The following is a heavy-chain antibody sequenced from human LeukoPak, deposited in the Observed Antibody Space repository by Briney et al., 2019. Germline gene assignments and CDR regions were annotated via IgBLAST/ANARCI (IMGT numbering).Heavy chain of an antibody. CDR2: IYTSEST. CDR1: GVSISSYF. CDR3: ARAGTSGGLCDY. Sequence: SETLSLTCTVSGVSISSYFWSWVRQPAGKGLEWIGRIYTSESTKYNPSLQSRVTMSLDTSKKQLSLNLGSVTAADTAVYYCARAGTSGGLCDYWGQGILVTVSS. V-gene: IGHV4-4*07. D-gene: IGHD1-14*01. J-gene: IGHJ4*02.